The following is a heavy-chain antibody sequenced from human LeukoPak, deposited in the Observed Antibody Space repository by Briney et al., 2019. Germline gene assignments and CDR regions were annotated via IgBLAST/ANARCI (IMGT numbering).Heavy chain of an antibody. Sequence: GGSLRLSCAASGFTFSSYSMNWVRQAPGKGLEWVSYISSSSSTIYYADSVKGRFTISRDNAKNSLYLQMNSLRAEDTAVYYCARGTANMDVWGKGTTVTVSS. V-gene: IGHV3-48*01. CDR1: GFTFSSYS. CDR3: ARGTANMDV. J-gene: IGHJ6*03. D-gene: IGHD6-25*01. CDR2: ISSSSSTI.